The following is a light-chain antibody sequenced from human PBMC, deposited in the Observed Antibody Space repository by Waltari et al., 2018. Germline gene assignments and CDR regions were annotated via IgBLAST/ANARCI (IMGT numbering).Light chain of an antibody. CDR1: NSNIGSNS. CDR2: GRN. J-gene: IGLJ3*02. V-gene: IGLV1-47*01. CDR3: ATWDESLNGVV. Sequence: QSVLTQPPSASGNPGQTVTISCSGGNSNIGSNSVDWYQQFPGTAPKLLIYGRNRRPSGVPDRFSGSTSGTSASLAISGLRSEDEADYYCATWDESLNGVVIGGGTKLSVL.